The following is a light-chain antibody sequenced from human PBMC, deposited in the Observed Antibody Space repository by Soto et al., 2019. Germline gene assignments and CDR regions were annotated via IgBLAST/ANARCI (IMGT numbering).Light chain of an antibody. CDR2: EAV. CDR1: SRDVGRYNL. J-gene: IGLJ2*01. V-gene: IGLV2-23*01. CDR3: CSYTGSSSPLV. Sequence: QSVLTQPASVSGSPGQSITISCTGTSRDVGRYNLVSWYQQHPGKAPKLIIYEAVERPSRISNRFSGFKSGNTASLTISGLQADDEAYYYCCSYTGSSSPLVLGGGTKLTVL.